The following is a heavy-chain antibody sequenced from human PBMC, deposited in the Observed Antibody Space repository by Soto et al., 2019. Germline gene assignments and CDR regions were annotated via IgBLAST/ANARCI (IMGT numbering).Heavy chain of an antibody. D-gene: IGHD6-19*01. CDR1: GGTFSGFY. Sequence: ASVKVSCKASGGTFSGFYMHWVRQAPGQGLEWMGWINPNSGGTKSAEKFQGRVTMTRDTSISTAYMELSRLTSDDTAVYYGASAAVTGTAGLDFWGQGTQVTVSS. CDR2: INPNSGGT. J-gene: IGHJ4*02. V-gene: IGHV1-2*02. CDR3: ASAAVTGTAGLDF.